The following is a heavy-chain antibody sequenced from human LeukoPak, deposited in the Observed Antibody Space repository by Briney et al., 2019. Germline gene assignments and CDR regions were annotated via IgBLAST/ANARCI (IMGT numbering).Heavy chain of an antibody. D-gene: IGHD3-10*01. CDR2: IIPIRGIA. J-gene: IGHJ5*02. CDR1: GGTFSSYA. CDR3: AANIVTMVRGAPGWFDP. Sequence: SVKVSCKASGGTFSSYAISWVRQAPGQGLEWMGRIIPIRGIANYAQKFQGRVTITADKSTSTAYMELSSLRSEDTAVYYCAANIVTMVRGAPGWFDPWGQGTLVTVSS. V-gene: IGHV1-69*10.